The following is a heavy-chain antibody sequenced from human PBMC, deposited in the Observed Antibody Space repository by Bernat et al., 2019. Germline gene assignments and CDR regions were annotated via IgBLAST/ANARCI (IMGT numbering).Heavy chain of an antibody. V-gene: IGHV4-31*03. D-gene: IGHD3-22*01. CDR3: ASGDSGSKVGS. CDR1: GGSISSGGYS. J-gene: IGHJ5*02. Sequence: QVQLQESGPGLVKPSQTLSLTCTVSGGSISSGGYSWSWIRQHPGRGLEWIGHIYDGGSTYYNPSLRSRITISVDTSNNKFSLVLSSVTAADMAVYYCASGDSGSKVGSWGQGTLVTVSS. CDR2: IYDGGST.